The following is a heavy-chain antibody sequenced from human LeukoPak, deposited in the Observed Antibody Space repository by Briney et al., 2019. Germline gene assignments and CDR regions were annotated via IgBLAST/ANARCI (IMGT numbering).Heavy chain of an antibody. CDR1: GGSISSYY. V-gene: IGHV4-59*08. CDR2: IYYSGST. D-gene: IGHD3-22*01. J-gene: IGHJ5*02. CDR3: ARHPDYYDSSGPFDP. Sequence: SETLSLTCTVSGGSISSYYWSWIRQPPGKGLEWIGYIYYSGSTNYNPSLKSRVTISVDTSKNQFSLKLSSVTAADTAVYYCARHPDYYDSSGPFDPWGQGTLVTVSS.